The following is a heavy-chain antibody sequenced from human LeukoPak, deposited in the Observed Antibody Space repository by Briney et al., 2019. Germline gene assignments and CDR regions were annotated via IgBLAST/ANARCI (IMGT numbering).Heavy chain of an antibody. CDR3: AVKRAYTFWFAD. D-gene: IGHD5-18*01. Sequence: SETLSLTCDVSGYSISSGSYWCWIRQPPGKGLEWIGSIYHSGSTYYEPSLKSRVTISVDTSKNQFSLNLKSVTAADTATYYCAVKRAYTFWFADWGQGTLVTVSS. CDR1: GYSISSGSY. V-gene: IGHV4-38-2*01. J-gene: IGHJ4*02. CDR2: IYHSGST.